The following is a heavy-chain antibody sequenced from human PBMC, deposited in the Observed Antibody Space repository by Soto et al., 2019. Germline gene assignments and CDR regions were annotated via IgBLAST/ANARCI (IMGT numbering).Heavy chain of an antibody. J-gene: IGHJ3*02. V-gene: IGHV4-61*01. D-gene: IGHD3-9*01. CDR3: ARDWGSDILTGSDAFDI. CDR2: IYYSGST. CDR1: GGSVSSGSYY. Sequence: PSETLSLTCTVSGGSVSSGSYYWSWIRQPPGKGLEWIGYIYYSGSTNYNPSLKSRVTISVDTSKNQFSLKLSSVTAADTAVYYCARDWGSDILTGSDAFDIWGQGTMVTVSS.